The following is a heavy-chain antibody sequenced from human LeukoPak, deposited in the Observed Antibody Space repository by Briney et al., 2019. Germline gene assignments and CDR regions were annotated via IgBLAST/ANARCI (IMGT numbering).Heavy chain of an antibody. Sequence: QPGGSLRLSCAASGFTFSSYEMNWVRQAPGKGLEWVSYIHSSGSPIYYADSVKGRFTISRDNAKSSLYLQMNSLRADDTAVYYCARDTIYGDSAYWGRGTQVTVSS. V-gene: IGHV3-48*03. D-gene: IGHD4-17*01. CDR3: ARDTIYGDSAY. CDR1: GFTFSSYE. CDR2: IHSSGSPI. J-gene: IGHJ4*02.